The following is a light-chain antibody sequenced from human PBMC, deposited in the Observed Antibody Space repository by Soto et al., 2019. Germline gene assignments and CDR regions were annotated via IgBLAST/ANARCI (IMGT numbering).Light chain of an antibody. CDR1: SSDIGRYNY. J-gene: IGLJ1*01. CDR2: EVR. CDR3: TSYTSSTTYV. V-gene: IGLV2-14*01. Sequence: QSALTQPASMSGSPGQSITISCTGTSSDIGRYNYVSWYQQYPGKAPKLMIYEVRNRPSGVSNRFSGSKSGNTASLTISGLQAEDEADYYCTSYTSSTTYVFGTGTKLTVL.